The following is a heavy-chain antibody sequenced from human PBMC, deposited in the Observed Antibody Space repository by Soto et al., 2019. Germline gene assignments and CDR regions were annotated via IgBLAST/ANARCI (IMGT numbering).Heavy chain of an antibody. J-gene: IGHJ4*02. D-gene: IGHD7-27*01. CDR1: GYSIRDGYW. V-gene: IGHV4-4*02. Sequence: QLQLHESGPGLVRPSETLSLTCDVSGYSIRDGYWWCWVRQPPGKGLEWIGEILHSGSATYNPSLRSRVTMSVDTSKNQISLKVYSMTAADTAVYYCARNGDFSSDYWGQGLLVTVSS. CDR3: ARNGDFSSDY. CDR2: ILHSGSA.